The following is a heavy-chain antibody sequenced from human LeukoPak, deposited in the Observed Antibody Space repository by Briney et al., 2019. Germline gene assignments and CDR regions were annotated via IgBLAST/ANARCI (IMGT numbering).Heavy chain of an antibody. J-gene: IGHJ3*02. V-gene: IGHV4-39*01. CDR1: GGSISSSYYY. CDR3: ARLYYYDSSGYYYFGEYAFDI. D-gene: IGHD3-22*01. CDR2: IYYSGST. Sequence: SETLSLTCTVSGGSISSSYYYWGWIRQPPGKGLEWIGSIYYSGSTYYNPSLKSRVTISVDTSKNQFSLKLSSVTAADTAVYYCARLYYYDSSGYYYFGEYAFDIWGQGTMVTVSS.